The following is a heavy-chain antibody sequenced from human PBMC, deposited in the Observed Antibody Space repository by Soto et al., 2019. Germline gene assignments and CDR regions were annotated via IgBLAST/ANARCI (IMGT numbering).Heavy chain of an antibody. CDR2: INAGNGNT. V-gene: IGHV1-3*01. J-gene: IGHJ5*02. CDR1: GYTFTSYA. D-gene: IGHD2-2*01. Sequence: ASVKVSCKASGYTFTSYAMHWVRQAPGQRLEWMGWINAGNGNTKYSQKFQGRVTITRDTSASTAYMELSSLRSEDTAVYYCARPSTGLPAAPDGWFDPWGQGTLVTVSS. CDR3: ARPSTGLPAAPDGWFDP.